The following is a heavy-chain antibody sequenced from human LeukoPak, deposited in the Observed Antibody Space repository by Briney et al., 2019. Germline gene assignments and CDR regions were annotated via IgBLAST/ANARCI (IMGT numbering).Heavy chain of an antibody. Sequence: GGSLRLSCAASALTFISHGMHLVRQAPGKGLEWVAFIRYDGSNKYYADSVKGRFTISRDNSKNTLYLQMNSLRADATAVYYCAKLAAAGFDYWGQGTLVTVSS. CDR2: IRYDGSNK. CDR3: AKLAAAGFDY. J-gene: IGHJ4*02. V-gene: IGHV3-30*02. D-gene: IGHD6-13*01. CDR1: ALTFISHG.